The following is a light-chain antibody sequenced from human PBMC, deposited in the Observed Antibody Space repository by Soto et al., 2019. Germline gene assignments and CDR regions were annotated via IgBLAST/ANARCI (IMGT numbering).Light chain of an antibody. J-gene: IGKJ4*01. CDR3: LQRSNWPPLLS. Sequence: EIVLTQSPATLSLSPGERATLSCRASQSVTTYLAWYQQKPGQAPRLLIYDASSRATGIPARFSGSGSGTDLTLTISSLEPEDFAFYYCLQRSNWPPLLSFGGGTKVEIK. CDR1: QSVTTY. V-gene: IGKV3-11*01. CDR2: DAS.